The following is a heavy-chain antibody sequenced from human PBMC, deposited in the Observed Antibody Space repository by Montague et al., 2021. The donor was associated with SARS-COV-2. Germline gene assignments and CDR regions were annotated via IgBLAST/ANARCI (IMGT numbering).Heavy chain of an antibody. J-gene: IGHJ3*02. Sequence: SETLSLTCTVSVGSISSYYWSWIRQPPGKGLEWIGYIYYSGSTNYNPSLKSRATISVDTSNNQFSLKLSSVTAAATAVYYCARGSGWMGYAFDIWGQGTMVTVSS. CDR2: IYYSGST. CDR1: VGSISSYY. D-gene: IGHD6-19*01. V-gene: IGHV4-59*01. CDR3: ARGSGWMGYAFDI.